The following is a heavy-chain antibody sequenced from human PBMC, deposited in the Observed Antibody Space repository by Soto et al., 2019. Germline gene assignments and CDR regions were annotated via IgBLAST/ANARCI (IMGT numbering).Heavy chain of an antibody. J-gene: IGHJ6*03. Sequence: GGSLRLSCAASGFTVSSNYMSWVRQAPGKGLEWVSVIYSGGSTYYADSVKGRFTISRDNSKNTLYLQMNSLRAEDTAVYYCARLGGYSYGNYYYYYYMDVWGKGTTVTVSS. CDR2: IYSGGST. D-gene: IGHD5-18*01. CDR1: GFTVSSNY. CDR3: ARLGGYSYGNYYYYYYMDV. V-gene: IGHV3-66*01.